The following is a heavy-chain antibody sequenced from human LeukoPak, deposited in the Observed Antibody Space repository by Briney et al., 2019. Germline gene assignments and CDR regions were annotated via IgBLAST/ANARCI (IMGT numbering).Heavy chain of an antibody. CDR2: ISAYNGNT. J-gene: IGHJ3*02. CDR3: ARDRPVAPYYYDSSGYRAFDI. D-gene: IGHD3-22*01. CDR1: GYTFTSYG. Sequence: GASVKVPCKASGYTFTSYGISWVRQAPGQGLEWMGWISAYNGNTNYAQKLQGRVTMTTDTSTSTAYMELRSLRSDDTAVYYCARDRPVAPYYYDSSGYRAFDIWGQGTMVTVSS. V-gene: IGHV1-18*01.